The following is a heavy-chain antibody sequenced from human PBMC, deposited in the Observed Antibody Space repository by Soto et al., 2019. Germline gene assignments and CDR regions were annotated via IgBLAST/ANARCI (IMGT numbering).Heavy chain of an antibody. Sequence: GGSLRLSCAASGFTFSDYYMSWIRQAPGKGLEWVSYISSSGSTIYYADSVKGRFTISRDNAKNSLYLQMNSLRAEDTAVYYCARDPSVYSNPPYDYWGQGTLVTVSS. CDR2: ISSSGSTI. CDR1: GFTFSDYY. V-gene: IGHV3-11*01. J-gene: IGHJ4*02. D-gene: IGHD2-21*01. CDR3: ARDPSVYSNPPYDY.